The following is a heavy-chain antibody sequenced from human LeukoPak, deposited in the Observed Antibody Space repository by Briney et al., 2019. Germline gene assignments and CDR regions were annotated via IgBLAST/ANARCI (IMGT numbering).Heavy chain of an antibody. J-gene: IGHJ4*02. V-gene: IGHV3-53*01. CDR2: IYSAGAT. CDR3: AKEGRSLQTY. CDR1: GFTVSDNY. Sequence: GGSLRLSCAASGFTVSDNYMTWVRQAPGKGLEWVSSIYSAGATHYAESVKGRFTISRDNAKNSMYLQMNSLRVEDTAVYYCAKEGRSLQTYWGQGTLVTVSS. D-gene: IGHD5-24*01.